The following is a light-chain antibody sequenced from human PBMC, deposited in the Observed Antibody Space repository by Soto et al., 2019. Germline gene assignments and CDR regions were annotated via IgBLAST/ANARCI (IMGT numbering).Light chain of an antibody. CDR1: QSVSSSY. CDR3: QHYGTSAL. Sequence: EIVLTQSPGTLSLSPGERATLSCRASQSVSSSYLAWYQQKPGQAPRLLIYDASRATGIPDRFSGSGSGTDFPLTITRLEPEDIAVYYCQHYGTSALFGPGTKVDI. V-gene: IGKV3-20*01. J-gene: IGKJ3*01. CDR2: DAS.